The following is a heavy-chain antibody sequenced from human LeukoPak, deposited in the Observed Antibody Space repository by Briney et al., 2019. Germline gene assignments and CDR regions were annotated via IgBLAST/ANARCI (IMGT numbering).Heavy chain of an antibody. V-gene: IGHV1-69*05. CDR3: AREDRSYSSSWYNPYNWFDP. Sequence: ASVKVSCKASGGSFSTFSGYAVSWVRQAPGQGLEWMGRIIPKFGTANYAQRFLCRVTITTDESTSTVYMELSSLTSEDTAVYYCAREDRSYSSSWYNPYNWFDPWGQGTLVTVSS. CDR1: GGSFSTFSGYA. CDR2: IIPKFGTA. D-gene: IGHD6-13*01. J-gene: IGHJ5*02.